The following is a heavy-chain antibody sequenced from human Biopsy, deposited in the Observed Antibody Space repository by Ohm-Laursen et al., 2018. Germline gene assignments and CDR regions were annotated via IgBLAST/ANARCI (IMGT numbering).Heavy chain of an antibody. Sequence: TLSLTCTVSGGSISSDYWSWIRQTPGKGLEWIGYIYYSGSINYNPFLKSRVTISVDTSKNQFSLRLNSVTAADTAVYYCARATNSTGWPYYYFYGMDVWGQGTTVTVSS. V-gene: IGHV4-59*01. CDR2: IYYSGSI. CDR1: GGSISSDY. J-gene: IGHJ6*02. D-gene: IGHD2/OR15-2a*01. CDR3: ARATNSTGWPYYYFYGMDV.